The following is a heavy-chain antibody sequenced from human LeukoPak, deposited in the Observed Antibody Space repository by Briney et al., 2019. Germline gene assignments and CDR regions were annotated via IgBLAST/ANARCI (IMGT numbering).Heavy chain of an antibody. Sequence: GGSLRLSCAVSGITLSNYGMSWVRQAPGKGLEWVAGISDSGGSTKYADSVKGRFTISRDNPKNTLFLQMNSLRAEDTAVYFCAKRGVVIRVVLVGFHKEAYYFDSWGQGALVTVSS. D-gene: IGHD3/OR15-3a*01. CDR2: ISDSGGST. CDR3: AKRGVVIRVVLVGFHKEAYYFDS. J-gene: IGHJ4*02. V-gene: IGHV3-23*01. CDR1: GITLSNYG.